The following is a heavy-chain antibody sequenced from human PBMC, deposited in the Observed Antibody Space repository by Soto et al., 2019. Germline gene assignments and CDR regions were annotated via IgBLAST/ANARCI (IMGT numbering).Heavy chain of an antibody. J-gene: IGHJ4*02. V-gene: IGHV1-69*02. Sequence: SVKVSCKASGGTFSSYTISWVRQAPGQGLEWMGRIIPILGIANYAQKFQGRVTITADKSTSTAYMELRSLRSDDTAVYYCARVAGDIVVVPAAQQPPNFDYWGQGTLVTVSS. CDR2: IIPILGIA. CDR3: ARVAGDIVVVPAAQQPPNFDY. D-gene: IGHD2-2*01. CDR1: GGTFSSYT.